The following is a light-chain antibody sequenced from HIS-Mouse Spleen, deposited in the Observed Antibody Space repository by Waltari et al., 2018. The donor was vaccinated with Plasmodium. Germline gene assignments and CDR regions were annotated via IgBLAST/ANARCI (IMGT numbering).Light chain of an antibody. J-gene: IGLJ3*02. CDR1: ALPKQH. CDR3: CSYAGSYTLV. CDR2: KDS. V-gene: IGLV3-25*02. Sequence: SYELTQPPSVSVSPGQTARITCSGDALPKQHAYWYQQKPGQAPVLVIYKDSERPSGVPDRFSGSKSGNTASLTISGLQAEDEADYYCCSYAGSYTLVFGGGTKLTVL.